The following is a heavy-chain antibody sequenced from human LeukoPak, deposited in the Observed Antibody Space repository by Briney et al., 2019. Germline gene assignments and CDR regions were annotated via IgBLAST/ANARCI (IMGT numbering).Heavy chain of an antibody. Sequence: GGSLRLSCAGTGFTFNTYGMSWVRQGPGKGLEWVSAISGSGGSTYNADSVKGRFTISRDNSKNTLYLQMNSLRAEDTAVYYCAKDRVGATSSFDYWGQGTLVTVSS. J-gene: IGHJ4*02. CDR2: ISGSGGST. CDR3: AKDRVGATSSFDY. V-gene: IGHV3-23*01. D-gene: IGHD1-26*01. CDR1: GFTFNTYG.